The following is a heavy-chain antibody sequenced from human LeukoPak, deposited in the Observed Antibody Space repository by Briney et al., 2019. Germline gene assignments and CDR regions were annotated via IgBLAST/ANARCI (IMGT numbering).Heavy chain of an antibody. CDR3: AREYSSSSGRSFDY. D-gene: IGHD6-6*01. CDR1: GFTFSSHW. Sequence: GGSLRLSCAASGFTFSSHWMSWVRQAPGKGLEWVANINQGGNDRNYVDSVKGRFTISRDNAKNSLYLQMNSLRAEDTAVYYCAREYSSSSGRSFDYWGQGTLVTVSS. CDR2: INQGGNDR. J-gene: IGHJ4*02. V-gene: IGHV3-7*01.